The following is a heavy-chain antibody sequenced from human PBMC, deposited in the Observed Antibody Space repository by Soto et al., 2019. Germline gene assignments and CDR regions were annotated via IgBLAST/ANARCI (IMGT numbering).Heavy chain of an antibody. CDR1: ADTFNNYA. Sequence: QVQLVQSGAEVKKPGSSVTVSCKASADTFNNYAIAWVRQAPGQGLEWMGGIIPFFGSPKYSQKFQNRVTITVEESTSTSYMNLTGLRSDDTAVYYCARAIGPRFNGFDPWGQGTLVTVSS. CDR3: ARAIGPRFNGFDP. CDR2: IIPFFGSP. J-gene: IGHJ5*02. D-gene: IGHD3-10*01. V-gene: IGHV1-69*01.